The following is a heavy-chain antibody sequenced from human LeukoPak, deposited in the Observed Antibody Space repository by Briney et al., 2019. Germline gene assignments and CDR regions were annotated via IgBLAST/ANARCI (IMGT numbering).Heavy chain of an antibody. CDR3: ARAYTNWFDP. J-gene: IGHJ5*02. CDR1: GGSISSYY. V-gene: IGHV4-59*01. Sequence: SSETLSLTCTVSGGSISSYYWSWIRQPPGKGLEWIGYIYYSGSTNYNPSLKSRVTISVDTSKNQFSLKLSSVTAADTAVYYCARAYTNWFDPWGQGTLVTVSS. D-gene: IGHD1-14*01. CDR2: IYYSGST.